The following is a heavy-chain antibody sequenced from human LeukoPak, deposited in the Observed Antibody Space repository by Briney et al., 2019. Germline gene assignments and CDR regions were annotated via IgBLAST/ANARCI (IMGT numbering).Heavy chain of an antibody. CDR3: ARLSWIQLWLSPAYFDY. D-gene: IGHD5-18*01. CDR1: GFSFSRYW. Sequence: PGGSLRLSCTASGFSFSRYWMSWVRQAPGKGLEWVASIKQDGSEKHYVDSVKGRFTISKDNAKNSLYLQMNTLRAEDTAVYYCARLSWIQLWLSPAYFDYWGQGTLVTVSS. J-gene: IGHJ4*02. V-gene: IGHV3-7*01. CDR2: IKQDGSEK.